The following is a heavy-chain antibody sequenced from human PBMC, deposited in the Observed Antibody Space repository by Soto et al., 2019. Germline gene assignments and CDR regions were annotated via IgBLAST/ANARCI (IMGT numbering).Heavy chain of an antibody. Sequence: KPSETLSLTCTVSGGSVSSVRSGSYYWSWIRQPPGKGLEWIGYISNSGSTNYNPSLKSRITVSVDTSKNQFSLKLNSVTAADTAVYYCACRSDWGSYIPTDFDYWGQGTLVTVSS. CDR3: ACRSDWGSYIPTDFDY. V-gene: IGHV4-61*01. J-gene: IGHJ4*02. CDR2: ISNSGST. CDR1: GGSVSSVRSGSYY. D-gene: IGHD3-16*01.